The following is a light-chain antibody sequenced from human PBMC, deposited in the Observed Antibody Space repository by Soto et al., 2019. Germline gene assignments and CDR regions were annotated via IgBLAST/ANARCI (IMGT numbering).Light chain of an antibody. Sequence: EIVLTQSPATLSLSPGDTATLSCRASQSVTSSLAWFQQKPGQAPRLLIYDVSRRATAIPARCSGSGSGTDFTLTNSGRDPEDFAVYYCQQRTSWLTFGGGTKVETK. CDR2: DVS. V-gene: IGKV3-11*01. CDR1: QSVTSS. CDR3: QQRTSWLT. J-gene: IGKJ4*01.